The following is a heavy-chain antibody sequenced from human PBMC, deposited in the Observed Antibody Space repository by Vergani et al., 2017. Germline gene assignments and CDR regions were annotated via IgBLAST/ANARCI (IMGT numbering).Heavy chain of an antibody. Sequence: QVQLQESGPGLVKPSQTLSLTCTVSGGSISSGGYYWSWIRQHPGKGLEWIGYIYYSGSTNYNPSLKSRVTISVDTSKNQFSLKLSSVTAADTAVYYCARVMIGGYSSSWYAPSGWFDPWGQGTLVTVSS. CDR2: IYYSGST. V-gene: IGHV4-31*03. CDR1: GGSISSGGYY. D-gene: IGHD6-13*01. J-gene: IGHJ5*02. CDR3: ARVMIGGYSSSWYAPSGWFDP.